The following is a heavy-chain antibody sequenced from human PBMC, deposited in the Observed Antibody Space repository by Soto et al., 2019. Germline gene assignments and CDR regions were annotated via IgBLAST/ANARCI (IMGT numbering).Heavy chain of an antibody. V-gene: IGHV3-21*01. CDR1: GFTFSSYS. CDR3: AIVVVITSPPVDY. Sequence: GGSLRLSCAASGFTFSSYSMNWVRQAPGKGLEWVSSISSSSSYIYYADSVKGRFTISRDNAKNSLYLQMNRLRAEDTAVYYCAIVVVITSPPVDYWGQGTLVTVSS. CDR2: ISSSSSYI. J-gene: IGHJ4*02. D-gene: IGHD3-22*01.